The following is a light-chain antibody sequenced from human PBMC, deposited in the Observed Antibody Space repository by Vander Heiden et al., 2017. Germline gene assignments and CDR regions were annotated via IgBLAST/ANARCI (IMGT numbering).Light chain of an antibody. CDR1: QSVSSTY. CDR3: QQYGGSPPWT. CDR2: GAS. J-gene: IGKJ1*01. V-gene: IGKV3-20*01. Sequence: EIVLTQSPGPLSLSPGERATLSCRASQSVSSTYLAWYQQKPGQAPRLLISGASSRATGSPDRCSGSGSGTDFTLTISRLEPEDVAVYYCQQYGGSPPWTFGQGTKVEIK.